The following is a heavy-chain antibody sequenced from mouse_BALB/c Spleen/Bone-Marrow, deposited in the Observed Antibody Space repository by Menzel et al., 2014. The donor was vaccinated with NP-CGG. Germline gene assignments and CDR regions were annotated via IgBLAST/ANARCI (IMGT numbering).Heavy chain of an antibody. CDR2: IWAGGST. J-gene: IGHJ4*01. D-gene: IGHD2-2*01. V-gene: IGHV2-9*02. CDR1: GFSLTSYG. CDR3: ARDRGFGYDRTMDS. Sequence: VQLQQSGLGLVAPSQSLSITCTVSGFSLTSYGVHRVRQPPGKGLEWLGVIWAGGSTNYNSALMSRLSISKDNSKSQVFLKMNSLQTDDTAMYYCARDRGFGYDRTMDSWGQGTSVTVSS.